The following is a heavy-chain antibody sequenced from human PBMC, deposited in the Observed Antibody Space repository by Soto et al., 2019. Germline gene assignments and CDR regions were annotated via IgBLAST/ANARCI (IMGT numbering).Heavy chain of an antibody. Sequence: QVQLQESGPTLVKPSGPLSLTCSVSGDSITTNHWWSWIRQSPGKGLEWIGEIYHDGGTNYNPSLKSRLSMSVDKSTNLFSLNLSSVTAADTALYYCARGTIYYDSGDWPAYTFDVWGQGTAVTVSS. V-gene: IGHV4-4*02. CDR1: GDSITTNHW. J-gene: IGHJ3*01. CDR3: ARGTIYYDSGDWPAYTFDV. CDR2: IYHDGGT. D-gene: IGHD3-22*01.